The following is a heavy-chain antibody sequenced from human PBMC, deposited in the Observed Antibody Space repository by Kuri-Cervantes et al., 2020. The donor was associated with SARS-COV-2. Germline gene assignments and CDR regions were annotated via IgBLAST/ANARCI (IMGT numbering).Heavy chain of an antibody. CDR2: INPNSGGT. Sequence: ASVKVSCKASGYTFSDYYMYWVRQAPGQGLEWMGWINPNSGGTNYAQKFQGWVTMTRDTSISTAYMELSRLRSDDTAVYYCGRGRLRGVPNYYYYYMEVWGKGTTVTVSS. D-gene: IGHD3-10*01. V-gene: IGHV1-2*04. J-gene: IGHJ6*03. CDR3: GRGRLRGVPNYYYYYMEV. CDR1: GYTFSDYY.